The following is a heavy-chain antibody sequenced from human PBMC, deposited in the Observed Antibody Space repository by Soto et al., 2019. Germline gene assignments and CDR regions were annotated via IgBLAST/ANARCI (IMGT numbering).Heavy chain of an antibody. J-gene: IGHJ4*02. V-gene: IGHV1-69*01. D-gene: IGHD6-13*01. Sequence: QVQLVQSGAEVKKPGSSVKVSCKASGGTFSSYAISWVRQAPGQGLEWMGGIIPIFGTANYAQKCQGRVTITADESTSTAYMELSSLRSEDTAVYYCERGPIAADYQYYFDYWGQGTLVTVSS. CDR1: GGTFSSYA. CDR3: ERGPIAADYQYYFDY. CDR2: IIPIFGTA.